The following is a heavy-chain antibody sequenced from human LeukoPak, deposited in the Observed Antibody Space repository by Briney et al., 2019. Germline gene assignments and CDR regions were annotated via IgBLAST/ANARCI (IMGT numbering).Heavy chain of an antibody. CDR3: SWRGFGELSTAPLDY. D-gene: IGHD3-10*01. Sequence: GGSLRLSCAASGFTVSSNYMSWVRQAPGKGLEWVSVIYSGGSTYYADSVKGRFTISRDNSKNTLYLQMNSLRAEDTAVYYCSWRGFGELSTAPLDYWGQGTLVTVSS. V-gene: IGHV3-66*01. CDR2: IYSGGST. CDR1: GFTVSSNY. J-gene: IGHJ4*02.